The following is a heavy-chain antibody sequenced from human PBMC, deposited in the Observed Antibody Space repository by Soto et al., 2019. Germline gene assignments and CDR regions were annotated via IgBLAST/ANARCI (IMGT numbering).Heavy chain of an antibody. J-gene: IGHJ4*02. Sequence: PGGSLGLSCAASGFTFSSYSMNWVRQAPGKGLEWVSSISSSSSYIYYADSVKGRFTISRDNAKNSLYLQMNSLRAEDTAVYYCARDCSFYSGYDFDSDYWGQGTLVTVSS. V-gene: IGHV3-21*01. CDR2: ISSSSSYI. D-gene: IGHD5-12*01. CDR3: ARDCSFYSGYDFDSDY. CDR1: GFTFSSYS.